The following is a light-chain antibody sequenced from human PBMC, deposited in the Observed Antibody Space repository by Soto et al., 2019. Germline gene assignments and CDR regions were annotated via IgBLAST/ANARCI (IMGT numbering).Light chain of an antibody. CDR1: QTISSY. Sequence: DIRMTQSPSSLSASVGDRVTITCRASQTISSYLNWYQQTPGRAPTLLIYAASSLKGGVPSRFSGSGSGTDFSLTISSLQPEDFATFYCQQTYSTPSTWTFGQGTKVEIK. CDR3: QQTYSTPSTWT. CDR2: AAS. J-gene: IGKJ1*01. V-gene: IGKV1-39*01.